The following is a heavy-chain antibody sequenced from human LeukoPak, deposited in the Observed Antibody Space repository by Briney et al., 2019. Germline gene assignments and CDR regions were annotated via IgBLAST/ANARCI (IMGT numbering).Heavy chain of an antibody. D-gene: IGHD2-21*01. V-gene: IGHV3-15*01. Sequence: GGSLRLSCAASGFIFNKAWMNWVRQAPGKGPEWVGRIKSNKDGGTTDYTSPVEGRFIISRDDSKNTIYLQMNRLIIDDTAIYYCTPVMVEDRGFWGQGTLVTVSS. CDR1: GFIFNKAW. CDR3: TPVMVEDRGF. J-gene: IGHJ4*02. CDR2: IKSNKDGGTT.